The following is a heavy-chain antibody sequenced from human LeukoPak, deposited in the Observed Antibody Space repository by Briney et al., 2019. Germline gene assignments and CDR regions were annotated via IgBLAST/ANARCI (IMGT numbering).Heavy chain of an antibody. Sequence: SETLSFTCTVSGGSISSGGYYWSWIRQPPGKGLEWIGYIYHSGSTYYNPSLKSRVTISVDRSKNQFSLKLSSVTAADTAVYYCARDRRLELHYYYYMDVWGKGTTVTVSS. J-gene: IGHJ6*03. D-gene: IGHD1-7*01. V-gene: IGHV4-30-2*01. CDR3: ARDRRLELHYYYYMDV. CDR1: GGSISSGGYY. CDR2: IYHSGST.